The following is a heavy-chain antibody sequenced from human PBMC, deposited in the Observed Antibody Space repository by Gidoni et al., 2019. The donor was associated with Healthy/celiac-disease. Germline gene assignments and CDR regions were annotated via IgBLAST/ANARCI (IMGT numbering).Heavy chain of an antibody. CDR1: GGAFSGYY. J-gene: IGHJ6*03. Sequence: QVQPQPRGAGLLQSSETLPPTRAVYGGAFSGYYWPGTRQPPGKGLVWIGEINHSGSTNYNPSPKSRVTISVDTSKNQFSLKLSSVTAADTAVYYCARGTRMTTVTRRLYYYYYMDVWGKGTTVTVSS. CDR2: INHSGST. V-gene: IGHV4-34*01. CDR3: ARGTRMTTVTRRLYYYYYMDV. D-gene: IGHD4-17*01.